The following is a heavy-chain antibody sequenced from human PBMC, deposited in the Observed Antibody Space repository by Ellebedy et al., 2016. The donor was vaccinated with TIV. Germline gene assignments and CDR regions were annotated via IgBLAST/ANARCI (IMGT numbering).Heavy chain of an antibody. CDR3: AKERFSSAWYGGYFDY. CDR2: INGSGDSP. D-gene: IGHD6-19*01. CDR1: GFTFSSYA. Sequence: GESLKISCAASGFTFSSYAMSCLRPPPGKGLSWVSAINGSGDSPHYADSVKGRFTISRATSKTTLYLKMNSLRAEDTAVYYCAKERFSSAWYGGYFDYWGQGTLVTGSS. J-gene: IGHJ4*02. V-gene: IGHV3-23*01.